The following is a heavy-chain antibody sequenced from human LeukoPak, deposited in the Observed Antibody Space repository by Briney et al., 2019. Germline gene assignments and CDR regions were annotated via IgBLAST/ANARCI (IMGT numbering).Heavy chain of an antibody. J-gene: IGHJ4*02. CDR3: ANQYCSGGSCSLDY. V-gene: IGHV3-30*18. D-gene: IGHD2-15*01. Sequence: GGSLRLSCAASGFTFSSYGMHWVRQAPGKGLEWVAVISYDGSNKYYADSVKGRFTISRDNSKNTLYLQMNSLRAEDTAVYYCANQYCSGGSCSLDYWGQGTLVTVSS. CDR2: ISYDGSNK. CDR1: GFTFSSYG.